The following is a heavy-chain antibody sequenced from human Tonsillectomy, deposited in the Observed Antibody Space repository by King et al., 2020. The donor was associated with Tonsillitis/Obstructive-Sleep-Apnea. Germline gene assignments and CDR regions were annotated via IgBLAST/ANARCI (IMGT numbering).Heavy chain of an antibody. CDR1: GVSTSSSAYY. CDR2: IYYSGTT. D-gene: IGHD3-22*01. V-gene: IGHV4-39*01. Sequence: QLQESGPGLVKPSETLSLTCTVSGVSTSSSAYYWGWIRQPPGRGLEWIGSIYYSGTTYYNPSLKSRVTISVDTSKNQCTLKLISVTAADTAVYYCERQSDSSGSYLYHFDYGGQGTLVTVSS. J-gene: IGHJ4*02. CDR3: ERQSDSSGSYLYHFDY.